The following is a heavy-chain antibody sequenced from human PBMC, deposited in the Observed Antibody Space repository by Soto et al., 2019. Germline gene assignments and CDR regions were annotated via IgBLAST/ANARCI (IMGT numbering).Heavy chain of an antibody. CDR3: ARQHIVVVTATGYYYYYGMDV. V-gene: IGHV4-34*01. J-gene: IGHJ6*02. Sequence: SETLSLTCAVYGGSFSGYYWSWIRQPPGKGLEWIGEINHSGSTNYNPSLKSRVTISVDTSKNQFSLKLSSVTAADTAVYYCARQHIVVVTATGYYYYYGMDVGGQGTTVTVSS. CDR1: GGSFSGYY. D-gene: IGHD2-21*02. CDR2: INHSGST.